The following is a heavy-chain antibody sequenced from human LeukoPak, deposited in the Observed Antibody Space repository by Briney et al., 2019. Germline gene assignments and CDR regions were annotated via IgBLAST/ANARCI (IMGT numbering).Heavy chain of an antibody. D-gene: IGHD1-26*01. CDR2: ISSSGSII. CDR1: GFTFSDYY. CDR3: ARRRDSGSLQHFDY. Sequence: GGSLRLSCAASGFTFSDYYMSWIRQAPGKGLEWVSYISSSGSIIYYADSVKGRFTISRDNAKNSLYLQMNSLRAEDTAVYYCARRRDSGSLQHFDYWGQGTLVTVSS. J-gene: IGHJ4*02. V-gene: IGHV3-11*04.